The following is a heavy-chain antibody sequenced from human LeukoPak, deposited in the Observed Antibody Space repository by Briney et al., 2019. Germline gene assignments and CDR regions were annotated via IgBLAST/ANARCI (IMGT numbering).Heavy chain of an antibody. CDR2: IYHSGST. V-gene: IGHV4-4*02. CDR1: GGSISSSNW. CDR3: ARGPYSYDSSGAFDI. J-gene: IGHJ3*02. D-gene: IGHD3-22*01. Sequence: PSGTLSPTCAVSGGSISSSNWWSWVRQPPGKGLEWIGEIYHSGSTNYNPSLKSRVTISVDKSKNQFSLKLSSVTAADTAVYFCARGPYSYDSSGAFDIWGQGTMVTVSS.